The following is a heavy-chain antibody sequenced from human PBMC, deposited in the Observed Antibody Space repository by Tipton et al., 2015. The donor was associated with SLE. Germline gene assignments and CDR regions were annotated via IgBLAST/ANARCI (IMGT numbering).Heavy chain of an antibody. D-gene: IGHD3-3*01. CDR2: IYYSGST. V-gene: IGHV4-59*01. CDR1: GGSISSYF. CDR3: ARGGRIAIFGVATDGAFDI. Sequence: TLSLTCTVSGGSISSYFWSWIRQPPGKGLERIGYIYYSGSTNYNPSLKSRVTISVDTSKNQFSLKLSSVTAADTALYYCARGGRIAIFGVATDGAFDIWGQGTMVTVSS. J-gene: IGHJ3*02.